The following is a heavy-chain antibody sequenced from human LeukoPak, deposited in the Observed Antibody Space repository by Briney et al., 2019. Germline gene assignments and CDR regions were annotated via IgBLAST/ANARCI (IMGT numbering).Heavy chain of an antibody. CDR3: ARESLPIVVVPAAIGY. J-gene: IGHJ4*02. Sequence: PGGSLRLSCAASGFTFSSYSMNWVRQAPGKGLEWVSSISSSSSYIYYADSVKGRFTISRDNAKNSLYLQMNSLRAEDTAVYYCARESLPIVVVPAAIGYWGQGTLVTVSS. V-gene: IGHV3-21*01. CDR1: GFTFSSYS. D-gene: IGHD2-2*01. CDR2: ISSSSSYI.